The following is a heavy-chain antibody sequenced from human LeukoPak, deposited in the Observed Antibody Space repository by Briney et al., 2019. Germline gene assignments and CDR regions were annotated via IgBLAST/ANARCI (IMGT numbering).Heavy chain of an antibody. Sequence: SETLSLTCAVYGGSFSGYYWSWIRQPPGKGLEWIGEINHSGSTNYNPSLKSRVTISVDTSKNQFSLKLSSVTAADTAVYYCARVFSSNYYCYYYYMDVWGKGTTVTVSS. V-gene: IGHV4-34*01. CDR3: ARVFSSNYYCYYYYMDV. CDR1: GGSFSGYY. CDR2: INHSGST. D-gene: IGHD6-6*01. J-gene: IGHJ6*03.